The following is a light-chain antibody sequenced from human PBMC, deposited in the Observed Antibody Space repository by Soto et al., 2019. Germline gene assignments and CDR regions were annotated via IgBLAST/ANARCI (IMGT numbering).Light chain of an antibody. CDR2: GTT. CDR3: HSYDSSLSASV. Sequence: QSVLTQTPSVSGAPGQRVTISCTGRSSNIGAGYDVHWYQHLPGTAPKLLIYGTTNRPSGVPDRFSGSKSDISASLAITGLQAEDEADYYCHSYDSSLSASVFGAGTKVTVL. V-gene: IGLV1-40*01. J-gene: IGLJ1*01. CDR1: SSNIGAGYD.